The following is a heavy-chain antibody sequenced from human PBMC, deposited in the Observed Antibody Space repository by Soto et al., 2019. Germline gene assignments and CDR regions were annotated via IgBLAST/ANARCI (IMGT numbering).Heavy chain of an antibody. CDR1: GFSLSNARMG. J-gene: IGHJ5*01. D-gene: IGHD3-22*01. CDR2: MYSNDEK. Sequence: QVTLKESGPVLVKPTEPLTLTWTVSGFSLSNARMGVSWIRRPPGKALEWLAHMYSNDEKSHSTSLKSRLTISKDTPKSPVVLTMTNMDPVDTATYYCARMISGYPDNTWHDSWGQGTLVTVSS. V-gene: IGHV2-26*01. CDR3: ARMISGYPDNTWHDS.